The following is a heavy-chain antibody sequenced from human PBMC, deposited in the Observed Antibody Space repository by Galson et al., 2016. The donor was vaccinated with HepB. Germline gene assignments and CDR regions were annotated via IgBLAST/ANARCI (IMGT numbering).Heavy chain of an antibody. J-gene: IGHJ4*02. CDR1: GFTFTTCGMR. D-gene: IGHD1-26*01. CDR3: ARMEVGPSGLFDY. Sequence: PALVTPTQTLTLTCTFSGFTFTTCGMRVNWIRQPPGKALEWVARIDWDDDIFYSTSLRNRRTISKDTSKTQVVLAMTNMDPVDTATYYCARMEVGPSGLFDYWGQGILVTVSS. CDR2: IDWDDDI. V-gene: IGHV2-70*04.